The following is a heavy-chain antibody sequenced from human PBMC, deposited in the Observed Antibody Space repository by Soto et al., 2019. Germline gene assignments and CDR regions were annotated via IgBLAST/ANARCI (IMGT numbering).Heavy chain of an antibody. D-gene: IGHD6-19*01. Sequence: QVQLQQWGAGLLKPSETLSLTCAVYGGSFSGYYWSWIRQPPGKGLEWIGEINHSGSTNYNPSLKSRVTISVDTSKNQFSLKLRSVTAADTAVYYCALAVAAEDYFDYWGQGTLVTVSS. CDR2: INHSGST. CDR1: GGSFSGYY. CDR3: ALAVAAEDYFDY. J-gene: IGHJ4*02. V-gene: IGHV4-34*01.